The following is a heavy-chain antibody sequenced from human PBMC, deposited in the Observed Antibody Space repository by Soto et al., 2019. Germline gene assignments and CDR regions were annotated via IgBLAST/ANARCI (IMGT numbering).Heavy chain of an antibody. CDR1: GGSIINYY. CDR2: INHDGYS. Sequence: QVQLQQSGPGLVKPSETLSLTCTVSGGSIINYYCSWFRQSPGKGLEWIGYINHDGYSAYNLSLKRRETMSADTWKTHLPLMLDFVTVTDTAVYYCARQGYDPQHALGHAWGQGTTVIVSS. J-gene: IGHJ6*02. V-gene: IGHV4-59*08. D-gene: IGHD3-3*01. CDR3: ARQGYDPQHALGHA.